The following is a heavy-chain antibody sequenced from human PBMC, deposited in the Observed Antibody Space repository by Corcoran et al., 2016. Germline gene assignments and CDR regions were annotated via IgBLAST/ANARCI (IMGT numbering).Heavy chain of an antibody. Sequence: EVQLVESGGDLVQPGGSLRLSCAASGFTFSDSAIHWVRQASGKGLEWVGRIRSRPNSYATAYAASLGGRFTISRDDSKNTEYLQMNSLKTEDTAVYYCTRGIGGYCMDVWGQGTTVTVSS. CDR1: GFTFSDSA. CDR2: IRSRPNSYAT. J-gene: IGHJ6*02. CDR3: TRGIGGYCMDV. D-gene: IGHD3-16*01. V-gene: IGHV3-73*02.